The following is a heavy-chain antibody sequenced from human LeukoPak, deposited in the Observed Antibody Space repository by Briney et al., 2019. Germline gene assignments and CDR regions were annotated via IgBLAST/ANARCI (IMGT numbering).Heavy chain of an antibody. V-gene: IGHV3-23*01. CDR1: GFTFSNFL. J-gene: IGHJ4*02. D-gene: IGHD1-26*01. CDR2: ISGSGGDT. CDR3: AKKGATTGDFDY. Sequence: GGSLRLSCAASGFTFSNFLMTWVRQAPGKGPEWVSAISGSGGDTYYADSVKGRFTISRDNSKNTLYLQMNSLRAEDTAVYYCAKKGATTGDFDYWGQGTLVTVSS.